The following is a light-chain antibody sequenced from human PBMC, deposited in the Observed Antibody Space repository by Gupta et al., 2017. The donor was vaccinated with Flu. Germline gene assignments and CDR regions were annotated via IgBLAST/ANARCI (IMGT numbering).Light chain of an antibody. Sequence: QSVLSQPPSATGPPGQTFTISCSGNSSNIGGRTVTWYQQFSGATPKLLIYNNNYRPSGVPDRFSASKSGTSASLAITGLHSEDEADYYCSAWDDHLSGPVFGGGTMLTGL. CDR1: SSNIGGRT. CDR3: SAWDDHLSGPV. V-gene: IGLV1-44*01. J-gene: IGLJ3*02. CDR2: NNN.